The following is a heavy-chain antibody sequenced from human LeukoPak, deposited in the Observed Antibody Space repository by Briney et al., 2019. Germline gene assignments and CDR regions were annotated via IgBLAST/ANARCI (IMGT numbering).Heavy chain of an antibody. D-gene: IGHD3-3*01. CDR2: IYYSGST. CDR3: ARVYTIFGVVIGYYYMDV. V-gene: IGHV4-59*01. CDR1: GGSISSYY. J-gene: IGHJ6*03. Sequence: SETLSLTCTVSGGSISSYYWSWIRQPPGKGLEWIGYIYYSGSTNYNLSLKSRVTISVDTSKNQFSLKLSSVTAADTAVYYCARVYTIFGVVIGYYYMDVWGKGTTVIVSS.